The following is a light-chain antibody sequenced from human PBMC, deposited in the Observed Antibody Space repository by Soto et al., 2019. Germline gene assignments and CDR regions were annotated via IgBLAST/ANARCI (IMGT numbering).Light chain of an antibody. CDR1: RDDIVVYHH. J-gene: IGLJ2*01. CDR2: EVT. Sequence: QSVLTLPASVSGSPGQSFTISCAGTRDDIVVYHHVSWYQQHPGNAPKLLVYEVTNRPSGVSDRFSGSKSGNTASLTISGLQDEDEADYYCTSYTNSSAVVFAVGTKVTVL. CDR3: TSYTNSSAVV. V-gene: IGLV2-14*01.